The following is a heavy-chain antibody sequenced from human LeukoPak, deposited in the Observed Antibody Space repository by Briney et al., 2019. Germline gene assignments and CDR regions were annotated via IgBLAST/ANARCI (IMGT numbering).Heavy chain of an antibody. CDR3: ARGRAVAILRWFDP. Sequence: ASVKVSCKASGGPLNTYVIDWVRQAPGQGLEWMGWINPNSGGTNYAQKFQGRVTMTRDTSISTAYMELSRLRSDDTAVYYCARGRAVAILRWFDPWGQGTLVTVSS. D-gene: IGHD6-19*01. J-gene: IGHJ5*02. CDR1: GGPLNTYV. CDR2: INPNSGGT. V-gene: IGHV1-2*02.